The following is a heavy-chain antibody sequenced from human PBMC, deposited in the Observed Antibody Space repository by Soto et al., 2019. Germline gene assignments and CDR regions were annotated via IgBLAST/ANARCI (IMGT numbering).Heavy chain of an antibody. CDR3: ARLGYADFCSGYRDYYGMDV. CDR2: IYHSGST. D-gene: IGHD3-3*01. CDR1: GGSISSSNW. J-gene: IGHJ6*02. V-gene: IGHV4-4*02. Sequence: QVQLQESGPGLVKPSGTLYITYAVSGGSISSSNWWSWVRQPPGKGLEWIGEIYHSGSTNYNPSLKSRVTISVDKSKNQFSLKLSSVTAADTAVYYCARLGYADFCSGYRDYYGMDVWGQGTTVTVSS.